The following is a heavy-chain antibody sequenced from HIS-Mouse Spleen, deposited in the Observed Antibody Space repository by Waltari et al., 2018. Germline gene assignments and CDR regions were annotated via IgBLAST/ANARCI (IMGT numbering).Heavy chain of an antibody. V-gene: IGHV4-39*01. CDR1: GGSISSSSYY. CDR2: IYYRGRN. D-gene: IGHD2-21*02. Sequence: QLQLQESGPGLVKPSETLSLTCTVSGGSISSSSYYWGWIRQPPGKGLEWIGSIYYRGRNYYNPSLKSRVTISVDTSKNQFSLKLSSVTAADTAVYYCARKRTASGWFDPWGQGTLVTVSS. J-gene: IGHJ5*02. CDR3: ARKRTASGWFDP.